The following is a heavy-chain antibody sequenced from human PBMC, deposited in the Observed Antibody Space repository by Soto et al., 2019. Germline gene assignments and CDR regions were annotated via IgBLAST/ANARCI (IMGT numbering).Heavy chain of an antibody. J-gene: IGHJ5*02. V-gene: IGHV3-23*05. D-gene: IGHD6-19*01. CDR2: IDGTSTFS. Sequence: QPGGSLRLSCVASGFTLSNNDMTWVRQAPGKGLEWVSTIDGTSTFSNYADSVEGRFTISRDNSRNTVYLQMNSLRADVTAVYYCAKNSGWFTAWGQGTLVTVSS. CDR1: GFTLSNND. CDR3: AKNSGWFTA.